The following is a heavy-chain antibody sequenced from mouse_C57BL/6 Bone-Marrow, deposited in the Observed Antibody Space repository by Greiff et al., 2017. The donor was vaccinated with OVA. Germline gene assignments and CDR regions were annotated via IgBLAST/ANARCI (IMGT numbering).Heavy chain of an antibody. CDR2: ISSGGSYT. J-gene: IGHJ1*03. Sequence: EVQLVESGGDLVKPGGSLKLSCAASRFTFSSYGMSWVRQTPDKRLEWVATISSGGSYTYYPDSVKGRFPISRDNAKNTLYLQMSSLKSEDTAMYYCARWGLLRRWYFDVWGTGTTVTVSS. CDR1: RFTFSSYG. D-gene: IGHD2-3*01. V-gene: IGHV5-6*01. CDR3: ARWGLLRRWYFDV.